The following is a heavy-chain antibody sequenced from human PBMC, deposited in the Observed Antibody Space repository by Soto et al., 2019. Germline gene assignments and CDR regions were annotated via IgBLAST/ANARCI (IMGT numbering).Heavy chain of an antibody. Sequence: GGSLRLSCAASGFSFSSHAMSWVRQAPGKGLEWVSVITGGSSKTYYAESVKGRFTISRDNAKNSLYLQMNSLRAEDTAVYYCARVRSSYYDILTGYHALGAFDIWGQGTMVTVSS. J-gene: IGHJ3*02. D-gene: IGHD3-9*01. CDR3: ARVRSSYYDILTGYHALGAFDI. V-gene: IGHV3-48*01. CDR1: GFSFSSHA. CDR2: ITGGSSKT.